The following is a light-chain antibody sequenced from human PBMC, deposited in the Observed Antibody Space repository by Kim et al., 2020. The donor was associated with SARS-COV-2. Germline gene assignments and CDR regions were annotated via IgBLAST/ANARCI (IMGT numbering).Light chain of an antibody. J-gene: IGLJ2*01. CDR2: RNN. CDR3: IEWDDSLSGVL. V-gene: IGLV1-47*01. Sequence: GARATNSSSGSRSNTGRKSVDWYQQLPGTDPKLLIYRNNQRPPGVPERCSGSKSGTPASPAISGLRSEDEADYYCIEWDDSLSGVLFGGGTQLTVL. CDR1: RSNTGRKS.